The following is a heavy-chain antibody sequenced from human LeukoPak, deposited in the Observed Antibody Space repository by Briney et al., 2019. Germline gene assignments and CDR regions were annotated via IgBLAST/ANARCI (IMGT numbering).Heavy chain of an antibody. V-gene: IGHV4-59*01. CDR1: GGSISSDY. CDR2: IYYSGST. Sequence: SETLSLTCTVSGGSISSDYWSWIRQPPGKGLEWIGYIYYSGSTNYNPSLKSRVTISVDTSKNQYSLKLSSVTAADTAVYYCARGAYDSSGFYFDYWGQGTLVTVCS. D-gene: IGHD3-22*01. CDR3: ARGAYDSSGFYFDY. J-gene: IGHJ4*02.